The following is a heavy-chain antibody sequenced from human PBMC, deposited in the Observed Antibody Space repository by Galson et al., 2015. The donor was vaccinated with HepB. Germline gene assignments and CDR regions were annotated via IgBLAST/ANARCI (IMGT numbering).Heavy chain of an antibody. Sequence: SLRLSCAASGFTFSSYGMHWVRQAPGKGLEWVAVIWYDGSNKYYADSVKGRFTISRDNSKNTLYLQMNSLRAEDTAVYYCASDGAGWAFDIWGQGTMVTVSS. J-gene: IGHJ3*02. D-gene: IGHD1-14*01. V-gene: IGHV3-33*08. CDR2: IWYDGSNK. CDR3: ASDGAGWAFDI. CDR1: GFTFSSYG.